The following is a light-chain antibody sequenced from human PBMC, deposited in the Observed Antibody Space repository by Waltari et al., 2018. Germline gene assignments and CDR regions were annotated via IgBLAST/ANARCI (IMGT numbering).Light chain of an antibody. V-gene: IGLV1-44*01. J-gene: IGLJ1*01. CDR1: SSNIGSNT. Sequence: QSVLTQPPSASGTPGQRVTISCSGSSSNIGSNTVNWYQQLPGTAPKLPIYSNDLRPPGVPDRFSGSKSGTSASLAISGLQSEDEAYYYCASWDDSLNGHVFGTGTKVTVL. CDR2: SND. CDR3: ASWDDSLNGHV.